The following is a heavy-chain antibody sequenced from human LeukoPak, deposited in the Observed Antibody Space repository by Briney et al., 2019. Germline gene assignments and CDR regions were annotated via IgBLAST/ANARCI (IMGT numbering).Heavy chain of an antibody. CDR2: IKQDGSEK. Sequence: PGGSLRLSCAASGFTFSSYWMSWVRQAPGKGLEWVANIKQDGSEKYYVESVKGRFTVSRDNAKNSLYLQMNSLRAEDTAVYYCANQGEALDYWGQGTLVTVSS. CDR1: GFTFSSYW. J-gene: IGHJ4*02. D-gene: IGHD3-10*01. V-gene: IGHV3-7*01. CDR3: ANQGEALDY.